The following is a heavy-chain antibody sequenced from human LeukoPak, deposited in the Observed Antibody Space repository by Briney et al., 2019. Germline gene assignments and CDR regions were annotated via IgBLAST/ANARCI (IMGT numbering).Heavy chain of an antibody. CDR2: ISGSGGST. D-gene: IGHD3-10*01. J-gene: IGHJ4*02. CDR1: GFTFSSYA. V-gene: IGHV3-23*01. CDR3: AKGLPDIPMVRGLPDY. Sequence: GGSLRLSCAASGFTFSSYAMSWVRQAPGKGLEWVSAISGSGGSTYYADSVKGRFTISRDNSKNTLYLQMNSLRAEDTAVYYCAKGLPDIPMVRGLPDYWGQGTLVTVSS.